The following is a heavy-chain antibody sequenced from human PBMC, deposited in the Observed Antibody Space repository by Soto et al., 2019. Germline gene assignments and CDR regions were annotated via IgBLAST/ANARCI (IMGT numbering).Heavy chain of an antibody. V-gene: IGHV3-9*01. Sequence: QTGGSLRLSCAASGFTFDDYAMHWVRQAPGKGLEWVSGISWNSGSIGYADSVKGRFTISRDNAKNSLYLQMNSLRAEDTALYYCAKDLTPRVVASFDYWGQGTLVTVSS. CDR1: GFTFDDYA. D-gene: IGHD2-15*01. CDR3: AKDLTPRVVASFDY. CDR2: ISWNSGSI. J-gene: IGHJ4*02.